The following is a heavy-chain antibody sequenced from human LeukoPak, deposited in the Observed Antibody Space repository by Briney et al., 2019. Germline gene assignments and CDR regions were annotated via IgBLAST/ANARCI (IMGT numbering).Heavy chain of an antibody. CDR2: IKQDGSEK. J-gene: IGHJ3*02. CDR3: ARAGPYDAFDI. V-gene: IGHV3-7*05. D-gene: IGHD1-14*01. Sequence: GGSLRLSCAASGFTFSRFWMSWVRQAPGKGLEWVANIKQDGSEKYYVDSVKGRFTISRDNAKNSLYLQMNSLRAEDTAVYYCARAGPYDAFDIWGQGTMVTVSS. CDR1: GFTFSRFW.